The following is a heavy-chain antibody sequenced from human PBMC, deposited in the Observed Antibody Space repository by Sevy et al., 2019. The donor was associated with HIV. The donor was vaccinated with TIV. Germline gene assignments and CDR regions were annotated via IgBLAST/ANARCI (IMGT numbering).Heavy chain of an antibody. D-gene: IGHD6-13*01. CDR2: ISGSGGST. J-gene: IGHJ4*02. CDR1: GFTFSSYA. V-gene: IGHV3-23*01. Sequence: GGSLRLSCAASGFTFSSYAMSWVCQAPGKGLEWVSAISGSGGSTYYADSVKGRFTISRDNSKNTLYLQMNSLRAEDTAVYYCAKGNTRIAAAAQDYWGQGTLVTVSS. CDR3: AKGNTRIAAAAQDY.